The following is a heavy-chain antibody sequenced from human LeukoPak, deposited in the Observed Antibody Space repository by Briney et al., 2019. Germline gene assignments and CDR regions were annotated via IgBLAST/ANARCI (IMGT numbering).Heavy chain of an antibody. CDR3: AKIAGSSGWNNWLDS. J-gene: IGHJ5*01. Sequence: PGRSLRLSCAASGFTFSNYALNWVRQALGKGLEWVSGISISGGSTYYADSVKGRFTISRDNSKNMLDLQMSSLRAEDTAVYYCAKIAGSSGWNNWLDSWGQGTLVTVSS. CDR2: ISISGGST. CDR1: GFTFSNYA. D-gene: IGHD6-19*01. V-gene: IGHV3-23*01.